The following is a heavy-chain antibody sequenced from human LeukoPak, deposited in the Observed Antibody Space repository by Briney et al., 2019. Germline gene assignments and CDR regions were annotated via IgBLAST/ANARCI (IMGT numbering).Heavy chain of an antibody. J-gene: IGHJ6*02. Sequence: GGSLRLSCAASGFTFSSYWMSWVRQAPGKGLEWVANIKQDGSEKYYVDSVKGRFTISRDNAKNSLYLQMNSLRAEDTAVYYCARDLNAYYYYGMDVWGQGTTVTVSS. CDR1: GFTFSSYW. CDR3: ARDLNAYYYYGMDV. CDR2: IKQDGSEK. V-gene: IGHV3-7*01. D-gene: IGHD2-8*01.